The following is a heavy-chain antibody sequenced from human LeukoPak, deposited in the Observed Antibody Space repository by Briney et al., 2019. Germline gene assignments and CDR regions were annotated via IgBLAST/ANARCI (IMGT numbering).Heavy chain of an antibody. J-gene: IGHJ4*02. V-gene: IGHV4-61*01. CDR1: GGSVSSDLYY. Sequence: SETLSLTCTVSGGSVSSDLYYWSWIRQPPGKGLEWIGYIYNSGSTNYNPSLKSRVTISIDTSKNQFSLKLNSVTAADTAVYYCAREPIVGATLDYWGQGTLGSVSS. CDR3: AREPIVGATLDY. CDR2: IYNSGST. D-gene: IGHD1-26*01.